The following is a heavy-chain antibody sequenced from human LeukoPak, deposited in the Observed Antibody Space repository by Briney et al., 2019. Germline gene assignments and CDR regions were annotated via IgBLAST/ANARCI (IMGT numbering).Heavy chain of an antibody. CDR3: AKFGYYDFWSGYYGRPEYYCYGMDV. CDR2: ISGSGGST. Sequence: PGGSLRLSCAASGFTFSSYAMSWVRQAPGKGLEWVSAISGSGGSTYYADSVKGRFTISRDNSKNTLYLQMNSLRAEDTAVYYCAKFGYYDFWSGYYGRPEYYCYGMDVWGQGTTVTVSS. D-gene: IGHD3-3*01. V-gene: IGHV3-23*01. J-gene: IGHJ6*02. CDR1: GFTFSSYA.